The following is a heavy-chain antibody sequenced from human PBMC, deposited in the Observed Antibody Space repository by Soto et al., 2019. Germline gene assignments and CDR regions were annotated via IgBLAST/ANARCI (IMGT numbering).Heavy chain of an antibody. D-gene: IGHD1-1*01. Sequence: PGEPLKISCKGSGYSFTSFLIGWVRQMPGKGLEWMGIIYPGDSDTRYSPSFQGQVTISADKSISTAYLQWSSLKASDTAMYYCAKLQLERVYYYGMDVWGQGTTVTVSS. CDR2: IYPGDSDT. V-gene: IGHV5-51*01. J-gene: IGHJ6*02. CDR1: GYSFTSFL. CDR3: AKLQLERVYYYGMDV.